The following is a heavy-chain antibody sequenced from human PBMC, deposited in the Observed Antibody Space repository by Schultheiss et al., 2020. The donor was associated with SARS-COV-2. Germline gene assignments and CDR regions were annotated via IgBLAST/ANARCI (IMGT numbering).Heavy chain of an antibody. CDR3: VRGQTNLDNWFDP. J-gene: IGHJ5*02. CDR2: ISNDGGTI. Sequence: GGSLRLSCTASGFTLNSYWMHWVRQAPGKGLVWVSRISNDGGTITYADSVKGRFTISRDSGKNTLYLQMNSLTAEDTAVYYCVRGQTNLDNWFDPWGQGTLVTVSS. V-gene: IGHV3-74*01. CDR1: GFTLNSYW. D-gene: IGHD4/OR15-4a*01.